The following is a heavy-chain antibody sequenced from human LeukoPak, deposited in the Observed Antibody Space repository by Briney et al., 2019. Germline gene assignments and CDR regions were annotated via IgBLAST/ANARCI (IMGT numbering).Heavy chain of an antibody. CDR3: ARGGIWQWLTYFDY. Sequence: ASVKVSCKASGYTFTNYSMNWVRQAPGQGLEWMVWINTNTGNPTYAQGFTGRFVFSLDTSVNTAYLQISSLKAEDTAVYYCARGGIWQWLTYFDYWGQGTLVTVSS. V-gene: IGHV7-4-1*02. CDR1: GYTFTNYS. CDR2: INTNTGNP. J-gene: IGHJ4*02. D-gene: IGHD6-19*01.